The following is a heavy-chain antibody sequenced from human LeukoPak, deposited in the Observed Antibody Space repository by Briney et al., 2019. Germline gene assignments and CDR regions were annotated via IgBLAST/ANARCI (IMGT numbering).Heavy chain of an antibody. CDR2: IYHSGST. V-gene: IGHV4-38-2*01. J-gene: IGHJ2*01. D-gene: IGHD3-3*01. CDR3: ARHKIFGVAIHWYFDL. CDR1: GYSLISSDYY. Sequence: SETLSLSCAVSGYSLISSDYYWGWIRQPPGKGLEWIGIIYHSGSTYYNPSLKSRVTISVDTSKTQFFLKLNSLTAADTAVYYCARHKIFGVAIHWYFDLWGRGTLVTVSS.